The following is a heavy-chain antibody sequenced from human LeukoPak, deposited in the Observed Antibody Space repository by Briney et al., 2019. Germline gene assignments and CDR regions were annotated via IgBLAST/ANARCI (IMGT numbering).Heavy chain of an antibody. CDR3: ARALYGDYVSSWDY. D-gene: IGHD4-17*01. CDR1: GGSISSGGYS. Sequence: PSETLSLTCAVSGGSISSGGYSWSWIRQPPGKGLEWIGYIYHSGSTYYNPSLKSRVTISVDTSKNQFSLKLSSVTAADTAVYYCARALYGDYVSSWDYWGQGTLVTVSS. V-gene: IGHV4-30-2*01. J-gene: IGHJ4*02. CDR2: IYHSGST.